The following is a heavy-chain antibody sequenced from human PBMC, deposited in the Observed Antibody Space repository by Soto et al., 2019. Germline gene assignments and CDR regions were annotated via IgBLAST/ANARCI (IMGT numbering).Heavy chain of an antibody. Sequence: GGSLRLSCAASGFAFSSYGMHWVRQAPGKGLEWVAVISYDGTNKYYADSVKGRFTLSRDNSKNTLYLQMNSLGVEDTAVYYCAKXLWLSSSAFEYYYGMDVWGQGTTVTVSS. J-gene: IGHJ6*02. V-gene: IGHV3-30*18. CDR3: AKXLWLSSSAFEYYYGMDV. D-gene: IGHD6-6*01. CDR2: ISYDGTNK. CDR1: GFAFSSYG.